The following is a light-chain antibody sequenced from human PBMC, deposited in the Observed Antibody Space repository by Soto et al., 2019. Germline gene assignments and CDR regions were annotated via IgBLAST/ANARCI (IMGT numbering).Light chain of an antibody. Sequence: VLTQPPSVSGAPGQRVTISCTGSSSNIGAGYDVHWYQQLPGTAPKLLIYGNSNRPSGVPDRFSGSKSGTSASLAITGLQAEDEADYYCQSYDSSLSGSAYVFGTGTKVPVL. CDR3: QSYDSSLSGSAYV. CDR2: GNS. V-gene: IGLV1-40*01. J-gene: IGLJ1*01. CDR1: SSNIGAGYD.